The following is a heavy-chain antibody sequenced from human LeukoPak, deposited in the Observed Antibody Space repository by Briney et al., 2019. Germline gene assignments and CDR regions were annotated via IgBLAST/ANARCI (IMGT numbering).Heavy chain of an antibody. J-gene: IGHJ6*02. V-gene: IGHV3-69-1*02. D-gene: IGHD3-10*01. CDR1: GFTFSSYA. Sequence: GGSLRLSCSASGFTFSSYAMHWVRQAPGKGLEWLSYVSSSNTIYYADSVKGRFTISRDNAKNSLYLQMNSLRAEDTAVYYCARDHWVTMVRGVIPLYGLDVWGQGSTVTVSS. CDR3: ARDHWVTMVRGVIPLYGLDV. CDR2: VSSSNTI.